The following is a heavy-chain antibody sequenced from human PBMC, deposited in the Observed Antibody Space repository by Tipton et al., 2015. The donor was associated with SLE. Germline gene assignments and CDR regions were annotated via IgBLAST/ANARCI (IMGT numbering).Heavy chain of an antibody. CDR2: MNPNSGNT. J-gene: IGHJ6*03. CDR1: GYTFTSYD. V-gene: IGHV1-8*01. Sequence: QLVQSGAEVKKPGASVKVSCKASGYTFTSYDINWVRQATGQGLEWMGWMNPNSGNTGYAQKFQGRVTMTRNTSISTAYMELSSQGSEGPAVDYCASGQGGKSPPSYYYYMDVWGKGTTVTVSS. CDR3: ASGQGGKSPPSYYYYMDV. D-gene: IGHD1-26*01.